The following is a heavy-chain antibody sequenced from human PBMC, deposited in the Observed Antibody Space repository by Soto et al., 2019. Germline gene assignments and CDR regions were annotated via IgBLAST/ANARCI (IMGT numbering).Heavy chain of an antibody. CDR3: ARDLSRGYSYGSDY. J-gene: IGHJ4*02. V-gene: IGHV3-33*01. D-gene: IGHD5-18*01. Sequence: QVQLVESGGGVVQPGRSLRLSCAASGFTFSSYGMHWVRQAPGKGLEWVAVIWYDGSNKYYADSVKGRFTISRDHSKNTLYLQMNSLRAEDTAVYYCARDLSRGYSYGSDYWGQGTLVTVSS. CDR1: GFTFSSYG. CDR2: IWYDGSNK.